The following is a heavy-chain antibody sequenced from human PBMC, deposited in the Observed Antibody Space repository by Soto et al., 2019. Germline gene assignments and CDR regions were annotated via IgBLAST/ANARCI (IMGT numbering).Heavy chain of an antibody. D-gene: IGHD6-19*01. CDR2: VTHSGTA. CDR3: ARIHWTQSSLDY. V-gene: IGHV4-30-2*01. CDR1: GGSIDSGAYS. Sequence: PSETLSLTCAVSGGSIDSGAYSLSWIRQPPGKGLEWIGYVTHSGTAYSIPSLNGRLTLSVDSSQTQFSLKLTPVTAADSAVYYCARIHWTQSSLDYWGRGILVTVSS. J-gene: IGHJ4*02.